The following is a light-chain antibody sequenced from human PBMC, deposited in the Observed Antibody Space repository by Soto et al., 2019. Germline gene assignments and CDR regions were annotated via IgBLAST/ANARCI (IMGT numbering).Light chain of an antibody. CDR3: QQSFSTPRT. CDR1: QSISIY. J-gene: IGKJ2*01. V-gene: IGKV1-39*01. Sequence: DIQMTQSPSSLSASVGDRVTITCRASQSISIYLNWYQQKPGKAPKLLIYDASSLQSGVPSRFSGSGSGIDFTLTISSLQPEDFATYYCQQSFSTPRTFGQGTKLEI. CDR2: DAS.